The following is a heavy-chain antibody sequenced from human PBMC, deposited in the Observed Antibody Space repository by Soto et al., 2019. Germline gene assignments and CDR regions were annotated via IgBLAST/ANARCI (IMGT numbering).Heavy chain of an antibody. J-gene: IGHJ4*02. CDR3: AREMAVGRSYSYFDS. V-gene: IGHV1-18*01. CDR1: GYTFTSYG. Sequence: QVQLVQSGAEVKKPGASVKVSCKASGYTFTSYGISWVRQAPGQGLERMGWTSAYNGNTNYAQKLQGRVTMTTDTSTSTAYMELRSLRSDDTAVYYCAREMAVGRSYSYFDSWGQGTLVTVSS. CDR2: TSAYNGNT. D-gene: IGHD1-26*01.